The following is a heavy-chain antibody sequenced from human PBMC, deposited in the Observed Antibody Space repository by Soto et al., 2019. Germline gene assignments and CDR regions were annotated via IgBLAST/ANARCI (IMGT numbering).Heavy chain of an antibody. J-gene: IGHJ4*02. CDR1: GFTFDDYA. Sequence: GGSLRLSCAASGFTFDDYAMHWVRQGPGKGLEWVSGISWNSDMITYADSVKGRFTVSRDNAKNSLDLEMNSLRVEDTALYYCVKAHYILVGENHLESWYPGTLVTVSS. CDR3: VKAHYILVGENHLES. CDR2: ISWNSDMI. D-gene: IGHD1-26*01. V-gene: IGHV3-9*01.